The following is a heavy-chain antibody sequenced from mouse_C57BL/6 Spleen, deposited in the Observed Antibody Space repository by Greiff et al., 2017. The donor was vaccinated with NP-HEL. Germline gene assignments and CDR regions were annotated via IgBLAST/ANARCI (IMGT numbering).Heavy chain of an antibody. J-gene: IGHJ2*01. V-gene: IGHV1-82*01. CDR2: IYPGDGDT. Sequence: QVQLQQSGPELVKPGASVKISCKASGYAFSSSWMNWVKQRPGKGLEWIGRIYPGDGDTNYNGKFKGKATLTADKSSSTAYMQLSSLTSEDAAVYFFAREGLRRDDYWGQGTTLTVSS. CDR1: GYAFSSSW. D-gene: IGHD2-4*01. CDR3: AREGLRRDDY.